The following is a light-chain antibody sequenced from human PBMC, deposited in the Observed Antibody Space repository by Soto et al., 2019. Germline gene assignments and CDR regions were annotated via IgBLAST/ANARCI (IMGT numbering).Light chain of an antibody. J-gene: IGLJ2*01. CDR1: SGHSSYA. CDR2: LNSDGSH. V-gene: IGLV4-69*01. CDR3: QTWGTGIRV. Sequence: QLVLTQSPSASASLGASVNLTCTLSSGHSSYAIAWHQQQPEKGPRYLMKLNSDGSHSKGDGIPDRFSGSSSGAERYLTISSLQSEYEADYYCQTWGTGIRVFGGGTKLTVL.